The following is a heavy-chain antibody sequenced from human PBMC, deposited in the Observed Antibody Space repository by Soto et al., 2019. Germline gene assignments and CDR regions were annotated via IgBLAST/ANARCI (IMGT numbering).Heavy chain of an antibody. CDR3: AKDVVVVATTGLGDYYYYYGMDV. V-gene: IGHV3-30*18. J-gene: IGHJ6*02. CDR1: GFTFSSYG. CDR2: ISYDGSNK. D-gene: IGHD2-15*01. Sequence: GGSLRLSCAASGFTFSSYGMHWVRQAPGKGLEWVAVISYDGSNKYYADSVKGRFTISRDNSKNTLYLQMNSLRAEDTAVYYCAKDVVVVATTGLGDYYYYYGMDVWGQGTTVTVSS.